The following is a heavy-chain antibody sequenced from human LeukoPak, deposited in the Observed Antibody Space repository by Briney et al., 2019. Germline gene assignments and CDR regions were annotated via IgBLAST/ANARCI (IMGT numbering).Heavy chain of an antibody. CDR1: GYTFTGYY. V-gene: IGHV1-2*04. CDR3: ARPAGIAVAGDAFDI. J-gene: IGHJ3*02. D-gene: IGHD6-19*01. Sequence: GASVKVSCKASGYTFTGYYMHWVRQAPGQGLEWMGWINPNSGGTNYAQKFQGWVTMTRDTSISTAYMELSRLGSDDTAVYYCARPAGIAVAGDAFDIWGQGTMVTVSS. CDR2: INPNSGGT.